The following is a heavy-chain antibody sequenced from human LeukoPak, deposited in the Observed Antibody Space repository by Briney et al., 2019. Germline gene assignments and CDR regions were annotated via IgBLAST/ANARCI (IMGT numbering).Heavy chain of an antibody. CDR2: IIPIFGTA. V-gene: IGHV1-69*13. CDR3: ARFRLNCSSTSCYAGYFDY. Sequence: GASVKVSCKASGGTFSSYAISWVRQAPGQGLEWMGGIIPIFGTANYAQKFQGRVTITADESTSTAYMELSSLRSEDTAVYYCARFRLNCSSTSCYAGYFDYWGQGALATVSS. D-gene: IGHD2-2*01. J-gene: IGHJ4*02. CDR1: GGTFSSYA.